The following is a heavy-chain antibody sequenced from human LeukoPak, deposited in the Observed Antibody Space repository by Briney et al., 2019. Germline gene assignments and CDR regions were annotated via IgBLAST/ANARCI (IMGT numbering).Heavy chain of an antibody. Sequence: GGSLRLSCAASGFTFSSYAMHWVRQAPGEGLEWVAFMSYDGSNKNYADSVKGRFTISGDNSKKTLYLQMNSLRAEDTAVYYCARGAYYYDSSGYYHSGYWGQGTLVTVSS. CDR3: ARGAYYYDSSGYYHSGY. D-gene: IGHD3-22*01. J-gene: IGHJ4*02. CDR2: MSYDGSNK. CDR1: GFTFSSYA. V-gene: IGHV3-30-3*01.